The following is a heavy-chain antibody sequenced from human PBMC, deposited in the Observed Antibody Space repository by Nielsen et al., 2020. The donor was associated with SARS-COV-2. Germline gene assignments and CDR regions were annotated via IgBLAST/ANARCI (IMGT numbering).Heavy chain of an antibody. Sequence: GESLKISCKGSGYSFTSYWIGWVRQMPGKGLEWMGIIYPGDSDTRYSPSLQGQVTISADKSISTAYLQWSSLKASDTAMYYCARSPTVTTRYYYYGMDVWGQGTTVTVSS. V-gene: IGHV5-51*01. CDR3: ARSPTVTTRYYYYGMDV. D-gene: IGHD4-17*01. J-gene: IGHJ6*02. CDR2: IYPGDSDT. CDR1: GYSFTSYW.